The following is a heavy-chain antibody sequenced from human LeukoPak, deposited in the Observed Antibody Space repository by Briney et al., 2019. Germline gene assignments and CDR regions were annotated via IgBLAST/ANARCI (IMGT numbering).Heavy chain of an antibody. D-gene: IGHD5-12*01. CDR1: GGSISSYY. V-gene: IGHV4-59*12. CDR3: ARGISSSYVFDMDV. CDR2: IYYSGST. J-gene: IGHJ6*03. Sequence: PSETLSLTCTVSGGSISSYYWSWIRQPPGKGLEWIGYIYYSGSTNYNPSLKSRVTISVDTSKNQFSLKLNSVTAADTAVYYCARGISSSYVFDMDVWGKGSTVTVSS.